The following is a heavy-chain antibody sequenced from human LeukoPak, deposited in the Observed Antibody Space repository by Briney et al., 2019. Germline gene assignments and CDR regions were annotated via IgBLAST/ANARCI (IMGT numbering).Heavy chain of an antibody. CDR3: ARHVPYYYDSSGYSDFDY. J-gene: IGHJ4*02. Sequence: PSETLSLTCTVSGGSISSYYWSWIRQPPGKGLEWIGYIYYSGSTNYNPSLKSRVTISVDTSKNQFSLKLSSVTAADTAVYYCARHVPYYYDSSGYSDFDYWGQGTLVTVSS. V-gene: IGHV4-59*08. CDR1: GGSISSYY. CDR2: IYYSGST. D-gene: IGHD3-22*01.